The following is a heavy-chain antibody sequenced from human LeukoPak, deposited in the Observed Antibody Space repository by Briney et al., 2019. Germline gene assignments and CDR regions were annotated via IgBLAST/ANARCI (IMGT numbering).Heavy chain of an antibody. CDR1: GGIFSSYA. Sequence: SVKVSCKASGGIFSSYAISWVRQAPGQGLEWMGGIIPIFGTANYAQKFQGRVTITADKSTSTAYMELSSLRSEDTAVYYCARMSWVSGTSGGWFDPWGQGTPVTVSS. V-gene: IGHV1-69*06. J-gene: IGHJ5*02. D-gene: IGHD1-1*01. CDR2: IIPIFGTA. CDR3: ARMSWVSGTSGGWFDP.